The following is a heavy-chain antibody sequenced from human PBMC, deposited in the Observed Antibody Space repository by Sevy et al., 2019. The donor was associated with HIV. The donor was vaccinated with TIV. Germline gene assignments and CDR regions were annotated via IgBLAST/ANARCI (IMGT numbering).Heavy chain of an antibody. CDR2: IWYDGSNK. Sequence: GGSLRLSCAVSGFTFSSYGMHWVRQAPGKGLEWVAVIWYDGSNKYYADSVKGRFTISRDNSKNTLYLQMNSLRAEDTAVYYCARDSFFYDSSGYSYYYGMDVWGQGTTVTVSS. D-gene: IGHD3-22*01. V-gene: IGHV3-33*01. J-gene: IGHJ6*02. CDR3: ARDSFFYDSSGYSYYYGMDV. CDR1: GFTFSSYG.